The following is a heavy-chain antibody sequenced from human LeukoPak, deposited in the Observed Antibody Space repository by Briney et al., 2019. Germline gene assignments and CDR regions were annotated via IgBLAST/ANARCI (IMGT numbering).Heavy chain of an antibody. CDR3: AREQGLRLTDY. Sequence: ASVKVSCKASGYTFTNYYMHWVRQAPGQGLEWMGIINPSGGSTSYAQKFQGRVTITADKSTSTAYMELSSLRSEDTAVYYCAREQGLRLTDYWGQGTLVTVSS. D-gene: IGHD3-3*01. CDR1: GYTFTNYY. V-gene: IGHV1-46*01. CDR2: INPSGGST. J-gene: IGHJ4*02.